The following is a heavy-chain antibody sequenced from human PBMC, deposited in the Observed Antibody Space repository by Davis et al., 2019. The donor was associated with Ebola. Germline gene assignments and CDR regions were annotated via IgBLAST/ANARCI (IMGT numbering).Heavy chain of an antibody. CDR2: MKQVGSEE. CDR1: GFTFRSYW. D-gene: IGHD1-26*01. CDR3: ARSGSYKFDF. J-gene: IGHJ4*02. Sequence: PGGSLRLSCAASGFTFRSYWMSWVRQAPGKGLEWVANMKQVGSEENYVDSVKGRFTISRDNTNNSLYLQMNSLRAEDTAVYYCARSGSYKFDFWGQGTLVTVSS. V-gene: IGHV3-7*03.